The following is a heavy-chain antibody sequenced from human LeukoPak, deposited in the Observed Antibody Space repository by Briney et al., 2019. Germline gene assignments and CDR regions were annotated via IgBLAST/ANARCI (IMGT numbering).Heavy chain of an antibody. CDR3: AKSPGVNSAPFDP. V-gene: IGHV3-9*03. Sequence: GRSLRLSCAAPGFTFDDYAMHWVRQAPGKGLEWVSGISWNSGSIGYADSVKGRFTISRDNAKNSLYLQMNSLRAEDMALYYCAKSPGVNSAPFDPWGQGTLVTVSS. CDR1: GFTFDDYA. J-gene: IGHJ5*02. CDR2: ISWNSGSI. D-gene: IGHD3-10*01.